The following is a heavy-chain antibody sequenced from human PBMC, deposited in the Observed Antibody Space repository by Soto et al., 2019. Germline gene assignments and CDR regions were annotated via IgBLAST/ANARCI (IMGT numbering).Heavy chain of an antibody. CDR2: ISSSSSYI. CDR3: ARDQPGYSYGYGLGY. D-gene: IGHD5-18*01. Sequence: EVQLVESGGGLVKPGGSLRLSCAASGFTFSSYSMNWFRQAPGKGLEWVSSISSSSSYIYYADSVKGRFTISRDNAKNSLYLQMKSLRAEETAVSYCARDQPGYSYGYGLGYWGQGTLVTVSS. V-gene: IGHV3-21*06. CDR1: GFTFSSYS. J-gene: IGHJ4*02.